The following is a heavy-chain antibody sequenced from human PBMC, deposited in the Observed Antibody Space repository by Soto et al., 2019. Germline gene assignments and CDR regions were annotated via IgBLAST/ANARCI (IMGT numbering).Heavy chain of an antibody. CDR2: IKSKTDGGTT. CDR3: TTASDTTVIDFDY. CDR1: GITFSDAW. D-gene: IGHD4-17*01. J-gene: IGHJ4*02. V-gene: IGHV3-15*07. Sequence: GGALSLSFPASGITFSDAWMNEVLQATGKGLEWVGRIKSKTDGGTTDYAAPVKGRFTISRDDSKNTLYLQMNSMKTEDTALYXCTTASDTTVIDFDYWGQGTLVTVSS.